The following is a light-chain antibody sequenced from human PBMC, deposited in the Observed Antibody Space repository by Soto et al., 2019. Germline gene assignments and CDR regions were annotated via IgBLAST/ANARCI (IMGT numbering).Light chain of an antibody. CDR3: QKYNKSPLT. CDR1: RDIDGY. V-gene: IGKV1-27*01. Sequence: DIQMTQSPPSLSASVGERFTITCRARRDIDGYLAWYQHIAGEAPKLLIYDASSLQPGVPSRFSGSGSGIYFTLTINSLQPEDVATYNCQKYNKSPLTFGRGTKVDV. J-gene: IGKJ3*01. CDR2: DAS.